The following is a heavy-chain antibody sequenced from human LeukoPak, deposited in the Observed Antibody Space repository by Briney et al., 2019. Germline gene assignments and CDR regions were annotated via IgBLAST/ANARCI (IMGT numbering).Heavy chain of an antibody. D-gene: IGHD6-19*01. V-gene: IGHV3-30*04. CDR2: ISYDGSNK. CDR3: AKCAWLVYYFDD. CDR1: GFTFSSYA. Sequence: GGSLRLSCAASGFTFSSYAMHWVRQAPGKGLEWVAVISYDGSNKYYADSVKGRFTISRDNSKNTLYLQMNSLRAEDTAVYNCAKCAWLVYYFDDWGQGTLVTVSS. J-gene: IGHJ4*02.